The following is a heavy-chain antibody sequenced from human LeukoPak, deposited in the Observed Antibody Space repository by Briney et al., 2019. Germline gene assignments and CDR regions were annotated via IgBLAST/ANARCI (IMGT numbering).Heavy chain of an antibody. V-gene: IGHV1-69*01. D-gene: IGHD6-13*01. Sequence: ASVKVSCKASGGTFSSYAISRVRQAPGQGLEWMGGIIPIFGTANYAQKFQGRVTITADESTSTAYMELSSLRSEDTAVYYCARDRPDSSSGYDYWGQGTLVTVSS. CDR2: IIPIFGTA. J-gene: IGHJ4*02. CDR1: GGTFSSYA. CDR3: ARDRPDSSSGYDY.